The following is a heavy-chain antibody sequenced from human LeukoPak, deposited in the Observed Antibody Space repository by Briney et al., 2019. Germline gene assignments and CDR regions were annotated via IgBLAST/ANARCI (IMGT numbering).Heavy chain of an antibody. CDR1: GLTLRNIF. CDR2: IKSQYDGGTT. CDR3: SYGANFYFDL. Sequence: GGSLRLSCAVSGLTLRNIFLNWVRQAPGKGPEWVGRIKSQYDGGTTDYAAPVKGRFSISRDDSKNSLFLQMNSLKAEDTAVYYCSYGANFYFDLWGHGTLVTVSS. J-gene: IGHJ2*01. V-gene: IGHV3-15*07. D-gene: IGHD4/OR15-4a*01.